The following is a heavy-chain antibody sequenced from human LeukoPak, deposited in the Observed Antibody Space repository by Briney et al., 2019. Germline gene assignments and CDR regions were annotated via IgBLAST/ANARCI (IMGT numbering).Heavy chain of an antibody. J-gene: IGHJ4*02. CDR1: GFMFSSYW. Sequence: PGGSLRLSCAASGFMFSSYWMSWVRQAPGKGLEWVANIAEDVSEIRYVDSVKGRFTVSRDNAKNLVYLQMNSLRAEDTAVYYCARDPGIAADGTVGYFDKWGRGTLVTVSS. CDR2: IAEDVSEI. CDR3: ARDPGIAADGTVGYFDK. V-gene: IGHV3-7*01. D-gene: IGHD6-13*01.